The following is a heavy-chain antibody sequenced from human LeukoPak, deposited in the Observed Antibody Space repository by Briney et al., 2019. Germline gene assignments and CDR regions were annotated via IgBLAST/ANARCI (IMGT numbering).Heavy chain of an antibody. D-gene: IGHD5-18*01. CDR3: AGRSNWIQLINTYGMDV. V-gene: IGHV4-59*01. CDR1: GGSISSYY. J-gene: IGHJ6*02. CDR2: IYYSGGT. Sequence: PSATLSLTCTVSGGSISSYYWSWIRQPPGKGLEWVGYIYYSGGTNYNPSLKSRVTISVDTSKNQFSLKLSSVTAADTAVYYCAGRSNWIQLINTYGMDVWGQGTTVTVSS.